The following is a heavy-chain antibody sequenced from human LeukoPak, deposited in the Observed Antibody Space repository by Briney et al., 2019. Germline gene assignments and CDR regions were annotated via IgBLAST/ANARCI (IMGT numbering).Heavy chain of an antibody. Sequence: GGSLRLSCAASGFTFSSYAMSWVRQAPGKGLEWVSAITDSGGSTYYADSVKSRFTISRDNSKNTLYLQMNSLRAEDTAIYYCAKELDNIAWDYWGQGTLVTVSS. V-gene: IGHV3-23*01. CDR2: ITDSGGST. D-gene: IGHD5-12*01. CDR3: AKELDNIAWDY. J-gene: IGHJ4*02. CDR1: GFTFSSYA.